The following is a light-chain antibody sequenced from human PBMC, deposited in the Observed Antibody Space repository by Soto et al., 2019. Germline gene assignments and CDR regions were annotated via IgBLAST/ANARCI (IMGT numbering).Light chain of an antibody. J-gene: IGKJ1*01. V-gene: IGKV3-20*01. CDR1: QSVNPYY. Sequence: EIVLTQSPGTLSLSPGERATLSCRASQSVNPYYLAWYQQKPGQAPRLLIYSASSRATGIPDRFSGSGSGTYFPLNISRLEPEDFVVYYCQYYGRSPWTFGQGTKVEIK. CDR2: SAS. CDR3: QYYGRSPWT.